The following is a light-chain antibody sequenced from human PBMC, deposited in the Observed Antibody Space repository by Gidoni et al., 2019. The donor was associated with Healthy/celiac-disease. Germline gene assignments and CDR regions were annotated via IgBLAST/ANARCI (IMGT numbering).Light chain of an antibody. CDR2: AAS. Sequence: DIQMTQSPSSLSASVGDRVTITCRASQSISSYLNWYQQKPGKAPKLLSYAASSLQSGVPSRFSGSGSGTDFTLTISSLQPEDFATYYCQQSYSTPWTCGQGTKVEIK. J-gene: IGKJ1*01. CDR1: QSISSY. V-gene: IGKV1-39*01. CDR3: QQSYSTPWT.